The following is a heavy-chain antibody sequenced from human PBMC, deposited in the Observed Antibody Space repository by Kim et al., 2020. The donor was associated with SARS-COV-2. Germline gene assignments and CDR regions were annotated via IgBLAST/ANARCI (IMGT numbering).Heavy chain of an antibody. Sequence: SETLSLTCTVSGGSISSYYLSWIRQPPGKGLEWIGYIYYSGSTNYNPSLKSRVTISVDTSKNQFSLKLSSVTAADTAVYYCARAGAYCGGDGYPGGALWYWGQEAL. CDR3: ARAGAYCGGDGYPGGALWY. J-gene: IGHJ4*02. CDR2: IYYSGST. CDR1: GGSISSYY. V-gene: IGHV4-59*13. D-gene: IGHD2-21*02.